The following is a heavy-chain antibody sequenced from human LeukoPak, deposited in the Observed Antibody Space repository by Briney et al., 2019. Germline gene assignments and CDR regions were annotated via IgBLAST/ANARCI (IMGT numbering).Heavy chain of an antibody. CDR3: ARDLTYYDFWSGHYRDYYYYYGMDV. V-gene: IGHV1-69*13. CDR2: IIPIFGTA. CDR1: GYTFTSYG. J-gene: IGHJ6*02. Sequence: SVKVSCKASGYTFTSYGISWVRQAPGQGLEWMGGIIPIFGTANYAQKFQGRVTITADESTSTAYMELSSLRSEDTAVYYCARDLTYYDFWSGHYRDYYYYYGMDVWGQGTTVTVSS. D-gene: IGHD3-3*01.